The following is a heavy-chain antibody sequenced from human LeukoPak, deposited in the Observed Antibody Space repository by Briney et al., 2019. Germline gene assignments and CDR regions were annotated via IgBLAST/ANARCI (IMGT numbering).Heavy chain of an antibody. Sequence: SVTVSCKASGCTFSSYAINWVRQAPGQGLEWMGRIIPIFGIANYAQNFQGRVNITADKSTSTVYMELSSLRSEDTAVYYCAREGVPAYYFYYWGTGTIVTV. V-gene: IGHV1-69*04. CDR1: GCTFSSYA. CDR3: AREGVPAYYFYY. CDR2: IIPIFGIA. J-gene: IGHJ4*02.